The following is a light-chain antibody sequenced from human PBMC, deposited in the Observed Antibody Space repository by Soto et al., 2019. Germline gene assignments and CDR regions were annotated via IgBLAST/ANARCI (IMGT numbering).Light chain of an antibody. CDR2: EVN. J-gene: IGLJ1*01. CDR1: SSNVGSYKL. Sequence: QSALTQPASVSGSPGQSITISCTGTSSNVGSYKLVSWYQHHPGQAPKLMIFEVNKRPSGVSNRFSGSKSGNTASLTISGLKVEDEADYYCCSSGGSPTYVFGTGTKLTVL. CDR3: CSSGGSPTYV. V-gene: IGLV2-23*02.